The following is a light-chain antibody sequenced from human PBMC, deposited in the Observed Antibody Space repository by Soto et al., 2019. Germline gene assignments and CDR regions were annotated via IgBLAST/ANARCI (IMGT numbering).Light chain of an antibody. J-gene: IGLJ2*01. Sequence: QTVVTQEPSFSVSPGGTVTLTCGLTSGSVSTNYYPSWYQQTPGQAPRTLIYNTNTRSSGVPDRFSGSILGNKAALTITGAQADDESDYYCVVYMGSGISVFGGGTKLPVL. CDR2: NTN. CDR3: VVYMGSGISV. V-gene: IGLV8-61*01. CDR1: SGSVSTNYY.